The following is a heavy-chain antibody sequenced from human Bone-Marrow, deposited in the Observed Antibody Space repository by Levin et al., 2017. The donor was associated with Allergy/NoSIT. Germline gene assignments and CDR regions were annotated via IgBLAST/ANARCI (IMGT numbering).Heavy chain of an antibody. CDR1: GFTFTNYE. CDR3: VSGYCSGGSCHLIDY. D-gene: IGHD2-15*01. CDR2: ISSSGRST. Sequence: GESLKISCVASGFTFTNYEMTWVRQAPGKGLEWVSSISSSGRSTYNADSTKGRFTISRDDAKKSVFLQMNSLRAEDTAVYFCVSGYCSGGSCHLIDYWGQGTLVTVSS. V-gene: IGHV3-21*01. J-gene: IGHJ4*02.